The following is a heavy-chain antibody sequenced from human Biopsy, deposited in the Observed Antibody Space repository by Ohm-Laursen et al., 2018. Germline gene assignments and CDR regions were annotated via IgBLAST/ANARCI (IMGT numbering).Heavy chain of an antibody. V-gene: IGHV4-59*07. Sequence: SDTLSLTCSVSGGSFSTYYWTWIRQPPGKGLEWIACIDYRGSTNYNPSLKSRVSISIDTSKNQLSLRLNSVTAADTAMYYCARVSRSIYDSTFDSFNIWGPGTMVTVSS. CDR2: IDYRGST. CDR1: GGSFSTYY. J-gene: IGHJ3*02. CDR3: ARVSRSIYDSTFDSFNI. D-gene: IGHD3-22*01.